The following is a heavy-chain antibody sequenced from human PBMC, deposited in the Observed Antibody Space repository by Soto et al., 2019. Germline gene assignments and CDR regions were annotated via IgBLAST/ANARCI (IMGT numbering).Heavy chain of an antibody. CDR2: ISYDGTNK. V-gene: IGHV3-30-3*01. CDR3: ARDPKTSGGQHWAFHYFDS. J-gene: IGHJ4*02. Sequence: QVQLVESGGGVVQPGRSLRLSCAASGFSFSISPMHWVRQAPGKGPEWVALISYDGTNKFYAASVKGRFTISRDNSMSTLYVQVDSLRPEDAAVYYCARDPKTSGGQHWAFHYFDSWGQGTLVTVSS. CDR1: GFSFSISP. D-gene: IGHD7-27*01.